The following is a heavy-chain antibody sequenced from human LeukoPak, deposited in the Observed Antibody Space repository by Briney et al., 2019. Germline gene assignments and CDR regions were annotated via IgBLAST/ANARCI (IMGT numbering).Heavy chain of an antibody. CDR2: ISYGDTAK. J-gene: IGHJ3*01. Sequence: GGSLRLSCAASGFTFSTYGMSWVRQAPGKGLEWLSYISYGDTAKYYADSVKGRFTISRDNAENSLHLQMTSLRDEDTAVYYCARYFDRSGFYRDAFDVWGQGTMVTVSS. D-gene: IGHD3-22*01. CDR1: GFTFSTYG. CDR3: ARYFDRSGFYRDAFDV. V-gene: IGHV3-48*02.